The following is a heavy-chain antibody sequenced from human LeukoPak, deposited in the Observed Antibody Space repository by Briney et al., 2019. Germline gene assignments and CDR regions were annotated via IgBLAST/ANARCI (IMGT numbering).Heavy chain of an antibody. CDR2: ISSSGSTI. CDR3: ARGQAGYFDY. Sequence: PGGSLRLSCAASGFTFSSYEMNWVRQAPGKGLEWVSYISSSGSTIYYADSVRGRFTISRDNAKNSLYLQTNSLRGEDTGDYYCARGQAGYFDYWGQGTLVTVSS. D-gene: IGHD6-19*01. J-gene: IGHJ4*02. V-gene: IGHV3-48*03. CDR1: GFTFSSYE.